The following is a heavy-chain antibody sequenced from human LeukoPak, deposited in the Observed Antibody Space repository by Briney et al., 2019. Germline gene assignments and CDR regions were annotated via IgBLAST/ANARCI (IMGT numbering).Heavy chain of an antibody. J-gene: IGHJ4*02. D-gene: IGHD6-19*01. CDR1: GYTFTGYY. Sequence: ASVTVSCKASGYTFTGYYMHWVRQAPGQGVEWMGWINPNSGGTNYAQKFQGRVTMTRDTSISTAYMELSRLRSDDTAVYYCARESPSRRSEAAEDYWGQGTLVTVSS. CDR3: ARESPSRRSEAAEDY. V-gene: IGHV1-2*02. CDR2: INPNSGGT.